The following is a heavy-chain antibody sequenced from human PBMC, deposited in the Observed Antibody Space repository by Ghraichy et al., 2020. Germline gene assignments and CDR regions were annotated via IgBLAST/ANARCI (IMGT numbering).Heavy chain of an antibody. D-gene: IGHD1-26*01. V-gene: IGHV3-15*01. J-gene: IGHJ3*02. CDR3: TTVFGSLVSDDAFDI. CDR1: GFTFSNAW. CDR2: IKSKTDGGTT. Sequence: GESLNISCAASGFTFSNAWMSWVRQAPGKGLEWVGRIKSKTDGGTTDYAAPVKGRFTISRDDSKNTLYLQMNSLKTEDTAVYYCTTVFGSLVSDDAFDIWGQGTMVTVSS.